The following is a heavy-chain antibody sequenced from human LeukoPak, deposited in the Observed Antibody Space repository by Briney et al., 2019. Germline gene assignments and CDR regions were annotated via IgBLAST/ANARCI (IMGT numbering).Heavy chain of an antibody. CDR1: GGSISSSDSY. J-gene: IGHJ5*02. V-gene: IGHV4-39*01. CDR2: MYYSGST. Sequence: SETLSLTCTVPGGSISSSDSYWGWIRQPPGKGLEWLGSMYYSGSTYYNPSLKSRVTISVDTSKNQFSLKLNSVTAADTAVYYCARHPPRDCSSSSCYKRWFDPWGQGTLVTVSS. D-gene: IGHD2-2*02. CDR3: ARHPPRDCSSSSCYKRWFDP.